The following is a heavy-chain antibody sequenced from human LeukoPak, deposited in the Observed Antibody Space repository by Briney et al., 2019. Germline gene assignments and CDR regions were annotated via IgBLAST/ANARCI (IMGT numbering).Heavy chain of an antibody. CDR1: GGSINSNY. Sequence: SETLSLTCTVSGGSINSNYWSWIRQPAGKGLEWIGRIYTSGSTNYNPSLKSRVTMSVDTSKNQFSLNLSSVTAADTAVYYCARSDGYGLVGIWGQGTMVTVSS. CDR3: ARSDGYGLVGI. CDR2: IYTSGST. J-gene: IGHJ3*02. D-gene: IGHD3-10*01. V-gene: IGHV4-4*07.